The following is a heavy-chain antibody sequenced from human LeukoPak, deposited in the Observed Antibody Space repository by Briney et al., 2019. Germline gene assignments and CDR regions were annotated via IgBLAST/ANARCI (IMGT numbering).Heavy chain of an antibody. V-gene: IGHV4-59*01. D-gene: IGHD5-18*01. J-gene: IGHJ3*02. Sequence: PSETLSLTCTVSGGSISSYYWSWIRQPPGKRLEWIGYIYYSGSTSYNPSLKSRVTISVDTSKNQISLKLSSVTAADTAVYNCARDLGVMVRAFDIWGQGTMVTVSS. CDR1: GGSISSYY. CDR3: ARDLGVMVRAFDI. CDR2: IYYSGST.